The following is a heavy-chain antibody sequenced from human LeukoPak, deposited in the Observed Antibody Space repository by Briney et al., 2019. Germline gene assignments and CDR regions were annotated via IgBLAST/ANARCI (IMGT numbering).Heavy chain of an antibody. V-gene: IGHV4-34*01. CDR1: GGSFSGYY. CDR3: ARGRGYSYGYPVY. Sequence: PSETLSLTCAVYGGSFSGYYWSWIRQPPGKGLEWIGEINHSGSTNYNPSLKSRVTISVDTSKNQFSLKLSSVTAAGTAVYYCARGRGYSYGYPVYWGQGTLVTVSS. J-gene: IGHJ4*02. D-gene: IGHD5-18*01. CDR2: INHSGST.